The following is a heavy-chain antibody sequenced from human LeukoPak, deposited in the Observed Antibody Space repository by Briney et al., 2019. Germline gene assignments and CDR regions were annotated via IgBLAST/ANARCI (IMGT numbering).Heavy chain of an antibody. Sequence: PSETLSLTCTVSGYSISSGYYWGWIRQPPGKGLEWIGYIYYSGSTNYNPSLKSRVTISVDTSKNQFSLKLSSVTAADTAVYYCARRANYGDYFDYWGQGTLVTVSS. D-gene: IGHD4-17*01. V-gene: IGHV4-61*01. CDR3: ARRANYGDYFDY. CDR2: IYYSGST. CDR1: GYSISSGYY. J-gene: IGHJ4*02.